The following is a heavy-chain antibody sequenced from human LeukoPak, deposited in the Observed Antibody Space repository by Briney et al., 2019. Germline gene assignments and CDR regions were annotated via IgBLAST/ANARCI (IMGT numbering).Heavy chain of an antibody. Sequence: GGSLRLSCAASGFTFSAYGMHWLRQAPGKGLEWVAVIPYDSSNKYYTGSVQGRFTISRDNSKNTLYLQMNSLRADDTAVYYCAKNRIPTSITPDSWGQGTLVTVSS. V-gene: IGHV3-30*18. CDR1: GFTFSAYG. D-gene: IGHD2-2*02. CDR2: IPYDSSNK. J-gene: IGHJ5*01. CDR3: AKNRIPTSITPDS.